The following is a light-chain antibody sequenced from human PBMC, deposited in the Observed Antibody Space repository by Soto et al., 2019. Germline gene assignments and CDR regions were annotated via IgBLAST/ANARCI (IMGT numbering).Light chain of an antibody. CDR2: SAS. V-gene: IGKV1-9*01. CDR1: QDISNF. Sequence: IQLTQSPSPLSASVGDRVTIACRASQDISNFLAWYQQRPGKAPKLLIYSASTLQTGVPSRFSGSGSGTDFTLTINSLQPEDFATYYCQQVKSYPYTSGQGTKLEI. J-gene: IGKJ2*01. CDR3: QQVKSYPYT.